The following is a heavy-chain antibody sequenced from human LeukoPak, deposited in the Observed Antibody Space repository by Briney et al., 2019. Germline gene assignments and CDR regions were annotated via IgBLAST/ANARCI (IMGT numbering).Heavy chain of an antibody. CDR1: GFTFSSYV. Sequence: QPGGPLRLSCAASGFTFSSYVMHWVPQAPGKGLEWVAFIRYDESNKYYADSVRGRFTISRDNSKTTLFLQMNSLRAEDTAVYYCAKEGGSQNYYYYYMDVWGKGTTVTVSS. V-gene: IGHV3-30*02. CDR2: IRYDESNK. J-gene: IGHJ6*03. D-gene: IGHD1-26*01. CDR3: AKEGGSQNYYYYYMDV.